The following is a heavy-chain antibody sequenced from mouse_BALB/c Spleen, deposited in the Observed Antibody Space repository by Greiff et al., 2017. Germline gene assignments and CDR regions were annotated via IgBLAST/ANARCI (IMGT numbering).Heavy chain of an antibody. J-gene: IGHJ1*01. CDR2: INPSNGGT. Sequence: QVQLQQPGAELVKPGASVKLSCKASGYTFTSYNMYWVKQRPGQGLEWIGGINPSNGGTIFNEKFKSKATLTVDKSSSTAYMQLSSLTSEDSAVYYGTRGVYNRYDGEDIDVWGAGTAVTVSS. CDR1: GYTFTSYN. D-gene: IGHD2-14*01. V-gene: IGHV1S81*02. CDR3: TRGVYNRYDGEDIDV.